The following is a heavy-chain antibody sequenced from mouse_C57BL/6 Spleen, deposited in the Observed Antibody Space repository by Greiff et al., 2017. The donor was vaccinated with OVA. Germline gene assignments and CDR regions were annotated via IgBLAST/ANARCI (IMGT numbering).Heavy chain of an antibody. CDR2: IYPGDGDT. V-gene: IGHV1-82*01. D-gene: IGHD3-3*01. CDR3: AREGLADY. J-gene: IGHJ2*01. Sequence: VQLQQSGPELVKPGASVKISCKASGYAFSSSWMNWVKQRPGKGLEWIGRIYPGDGDTNYNGKFKGKATLTADKSSSTAYMQLSSLTSEDAAVYFCAREGLADYGGQGTTLTVSS. CDR1: GYAFSSSW.